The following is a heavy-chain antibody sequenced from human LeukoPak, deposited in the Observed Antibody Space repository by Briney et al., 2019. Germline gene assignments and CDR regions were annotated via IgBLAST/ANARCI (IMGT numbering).Heavy chain of an antibody. D-gene: IGHD2-15*01. CDR2: ISAYNGNT. CDR3: AAVVVVAAPYYYGMDA. Sequence: ASVKVSCKASGYTFTSYGISWVRQAPGQGLEWMGWISAYNGNTNYAQKLQGRVTMTTDTSTSTAYMELRSLRSDDTAVYYCAAVVVVAAPYYYGMDAWGQGTTVTVSS. CDR1: GYTFTSYG. J-gene: IGHJ6*02. V-gene: IGHV1-18*01.